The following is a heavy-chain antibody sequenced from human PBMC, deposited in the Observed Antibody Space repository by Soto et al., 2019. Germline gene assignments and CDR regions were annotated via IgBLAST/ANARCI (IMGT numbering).Heavy chain of an antibody. V-gene: IGHV4-4*02. CDR2: VYHNGLT. J-gene: IGHJ4*02. CDR3: ARDAAVPGESDRFDY. D-gene: IGHD6-19*01. CDR1: GDSISTNNW. Sequence: KSSETLSLTCAVSGDSISTNNWWSWVRQPPGKGLEWIGEVYHNGLTNYNPSLKSRVTMSVDTSKNQFSLKLTSVTAADTAIYYCARDAAVPGESDRFDYWGQGTLVTVSS.